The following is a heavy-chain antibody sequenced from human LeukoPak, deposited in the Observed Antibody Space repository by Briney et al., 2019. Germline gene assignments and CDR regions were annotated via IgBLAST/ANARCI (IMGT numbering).Heavy chain of an antibody. V-gene: IGHV4-4*02. J-gene: IGHJ4*02. CDR2: IYTSGST. D-gene: IGHD3-22*01. Sequence: ASGTLSLTCAVSGGSISSSNWWSWGRQPPGKGLEGIGRIYTSGSTNYNPSLKSRVTMSVDTSKNQFSLKLSSVTAADTAVYYCARPTYYYDSSGYYLQYYFDYWGQGTLVTVSS. CDR1: GGSISSSNW. CDR3: ARPTYYYDSSGYYLQYYFDY.